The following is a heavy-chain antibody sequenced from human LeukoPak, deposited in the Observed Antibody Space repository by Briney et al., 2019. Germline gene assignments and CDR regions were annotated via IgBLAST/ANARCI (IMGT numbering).Heavy chain of an antibody. Sequence: PGGSLRLSCAASGFTFDDYAMHWVRQAPGKGLEWVSGISWNSGSIGYADSVKGRFTISRDNSKNTLYLQMNSLRAEDTAVYYCAKDPELVSSGYYGYYFDYWGQGTLVTVSS. CDR1: GFTFDDYA. CDR3: AKDPELVSSGYYGYYFDY. D-gene: IGHD3-22*01. CDR2: ISWNSGSI. J-gene: IGHJ4*02. V-gene: IGHV3-9*01.